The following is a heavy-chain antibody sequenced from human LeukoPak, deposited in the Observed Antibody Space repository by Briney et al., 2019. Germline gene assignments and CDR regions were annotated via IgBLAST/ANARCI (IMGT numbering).Heavy chain of an antibody. CDR1: GFNFDDYT. D-gene: IGHD6-19*01. V-gene: IGHV3-43*01. Sequence: GGSLRLSCAASGFNFDDYTMHWVRQTPGKGLEWVSLISWYGGSTYYADSVKGRFTISRDNAKNSLYLQMNSLRAEDTAVYYCAKYINAVDFWGQGTLVTASS. J-gene: IGHJ4*02. CDR2: ISWYGGST. CDR3: AKYINAVDF.